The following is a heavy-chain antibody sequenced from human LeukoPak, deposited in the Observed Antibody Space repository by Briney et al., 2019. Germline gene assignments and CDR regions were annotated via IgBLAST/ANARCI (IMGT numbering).Heavy chain of an antibody. J-gene: IGHJ5*02. Sequence: GGSLRLSCAVSGFSISESGMHWVRQAPGKGLEWVAMISYHGTATYYGDPVKGRFTVSGDTSKNTLYLQMDSLRPEDTAIYYCAKDWGSSGWYNYFDPWGQGTLVTVSS. CDR3: AKDWGSSGWYNYFDP. CDR2: ISYHGTAT. V-gene: IGHV3-30*18. CDR1: GFSISESG. D-gene: IGHD6-19*01.